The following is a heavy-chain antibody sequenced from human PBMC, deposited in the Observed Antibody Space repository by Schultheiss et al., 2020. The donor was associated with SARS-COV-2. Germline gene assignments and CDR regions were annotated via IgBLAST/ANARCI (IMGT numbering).Heavy chain of an antibody. V-gene: IGHV4-34*01. CDR2: INHSGST. D-gene: IGHD1-26*01. J-gene: IGHJ4*02. Sequence: SETLSLTCAVYGGSFSGYYWSWIRQPPGKGLEWIGEINHSGSTNYNPSLKSRVTISVDTSKNQFSLKLSSVTAADTAVYYCARAPSGRLGIDYWGQGTLVTVSS. CDR3: ARAPSGRLGIDY. CDR1: GGSFSGYY.